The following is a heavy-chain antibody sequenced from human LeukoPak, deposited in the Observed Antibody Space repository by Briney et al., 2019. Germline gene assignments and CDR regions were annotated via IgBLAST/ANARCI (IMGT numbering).Heavy chain of an antibody. D-gene: IGHD3-10*01. Sequence: PGGSLRLSCAASGFTFSSYGMHWVRQAPGKGLEWVAVISYDGSNKYYADSVKVRFTISRDNSKNTLYLQMNSLRAEDTAVYYCPKDLTGMVRGEGAFDYWGRGTLVTVSS. CDR3: PKDLTGMVRGEGAFDY. J-gene: IGHJ4*02. CDR2: ISYDGSNK. V-gene: IGHV3-30*18. CDR1: GFTFSSYG.